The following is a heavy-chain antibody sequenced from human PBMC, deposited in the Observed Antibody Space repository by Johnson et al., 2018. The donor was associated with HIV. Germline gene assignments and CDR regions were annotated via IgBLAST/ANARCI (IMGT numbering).Heavy chain of an antibody. D-gene: IGHD3-16*01. CDR1: GFTLSNHW. CDR2: LYSGGNT. Sequence: VQLVESGGGFVQPGGSLRLSCAASGFTLSNHWMSWVRQAPGKGLEWVSVLYSGGNTYYADSVRGRFTISRDTSKNTLYLQMSSLKVEDTAVYYCARDRIWGYAFDIWGQGTMVTVSS. J-gene: IGHJ3*02. V-gene: IGHV3-66*01. CDR3: ARDRIWGYAFDI.